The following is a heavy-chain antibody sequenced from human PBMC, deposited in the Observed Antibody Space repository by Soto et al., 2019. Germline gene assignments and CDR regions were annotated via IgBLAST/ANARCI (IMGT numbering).Heavy chain of an antibody. CDR1: GYTFTSYG. CDR3: ARRRGYYGMDV. V-gene: IGHV1-18*01. CDR2: ISAYNGNT. Sequence: ASVKVSCKASGYTFTSYGISWVRQAPGQGLEWMGWISAYNGNTNYAQKLQGRVTMTTDTFTSTAYMELRSLRSDDTAVYYCARRRGYYGMDVWGQGTTVTVSS. J-gene: IGHJ6*02. D-gene: IGHD1-26*01.